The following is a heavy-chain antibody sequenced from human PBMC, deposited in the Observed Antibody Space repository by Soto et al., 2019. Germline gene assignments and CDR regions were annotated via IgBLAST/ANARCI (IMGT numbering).Heavy chain of an antibody. V-gene: IGHV3-9*01. D-gene: IGHD2-21*02. CDR1: GFTFDDYA. CDR2: ISWNSDNI. J-gene: IGHJ4*02. CDR3: AKDAVYGDGLWLAAN. Sequence: EVQLVESGGGLVQPGRSLRLSCAASGFTFDDYAMHWVRQAPGKGLEWVSGISWNSDNIVYADSVKGRFTISKDNSKNTLYLQMNSLRAEDTAMYYCAKDAVYGDGLWLAANWGQGTLVTVSS.